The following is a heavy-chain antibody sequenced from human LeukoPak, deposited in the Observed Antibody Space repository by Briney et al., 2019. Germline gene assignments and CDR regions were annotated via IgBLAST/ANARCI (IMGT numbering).Heavy chain of an antibody. CDR3: ARAGPIDSGDPFDY. V-gene: IGHV6-1*01. J-gene: IGHJ4*02. D-gene: IGHD4-17*01. CDR1: GDSVSSNSVA. CDR2: TYCKSKWFN. Sequence: SQTLSLTCAISGDSVSSNSVAWNSIRHSPSRCLELLGRTYCKSKWFNDYSVFVKGRITINPDTSKNQFSLQLNSVPPEDTAVYYCARAGPIDSGDPFDYWGQGTLVTVSS.